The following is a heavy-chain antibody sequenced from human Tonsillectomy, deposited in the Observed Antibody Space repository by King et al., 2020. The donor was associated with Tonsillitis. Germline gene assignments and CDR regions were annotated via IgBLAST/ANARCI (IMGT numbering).Heavy chain of an antibody. V-gene: IGHV4-59*01. J-gene: IGHJ5*02. CDR1: GGSISSYY. Sequence: QLQESGPGLVKPSETLSLTCTVSGGSISSYYWSWLRQPPGKGLEWIGYIYYSGSTNYNPSLKSRVTISVDTSKNQFSLKLSSVTAADTAVYYCAREGGDSSRRFDPWGQGTLVTVSS. CDR2: IYYSGST. D-gene: IGHD6-13*01. CDR3: AREGGDSSRRFDP.